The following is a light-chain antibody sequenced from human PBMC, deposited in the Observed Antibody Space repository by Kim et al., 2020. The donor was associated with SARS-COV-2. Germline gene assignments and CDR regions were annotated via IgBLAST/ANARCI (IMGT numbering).Light chain of an antibody. CDR3: CSYTPTSSLV. Sequence: QSVLTQPASVSGSPGQSITISCTGTNNDIGAYKYVSWYQQQPGKVPKLIIYDVSNRPSGVSIRFSGSKSGNTASLTISGLQSEDEADYYCCSYTPTSSLVFGGGTQLTVL. CDR1: NNDIGAYKY. CDR2: DVS. J-gene: IGLJ2*01. V-gene: IGLV2-14*03.